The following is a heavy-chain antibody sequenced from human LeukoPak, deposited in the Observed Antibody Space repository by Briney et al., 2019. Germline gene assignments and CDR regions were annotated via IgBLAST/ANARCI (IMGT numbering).Heavy chain of an antibody. CDR3: ARDHRYDFWSSYYIRGAFDY. CDR2: ISYDGSNK. CDR1: GFTFSSYA. D-gene: IGHD3-3*01. J-gene: IGHJ4*02. V-gene: IGHV3-30*04. Sequence: GGSLRLSCAASGFTFSSYAMHWVRQAPGKGLEWVAVISYDGSNKYYADSVKGRFTISRDNSKNTLYLQMNSLRAEDTAVYYCARDHRYDFWSSYYIRGAFDYWGQGTLVTVSS.